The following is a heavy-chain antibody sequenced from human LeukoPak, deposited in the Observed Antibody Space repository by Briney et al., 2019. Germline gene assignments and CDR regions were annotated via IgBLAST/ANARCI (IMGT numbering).Heavy chain of an antibody. D-gene: IGHD6-6*01. Sequence: PSETLSLTCTVSGGSLSSYYWSWIRQPPGKGLEWIGYIYYSGSTNYNPSLKSRVTISVDTSKNQFSLKLSSVTAADTAVYYCARVSKYINQVVPPSEFDYWGRGTLVTVSS. J-gene: IGHJ4*02. CDR1: GGSLSSYY. V-gene: IGHV4-59*01. CDR3: ARVSKYINQVVPPSEFDY. CDR2: IYYSGST.